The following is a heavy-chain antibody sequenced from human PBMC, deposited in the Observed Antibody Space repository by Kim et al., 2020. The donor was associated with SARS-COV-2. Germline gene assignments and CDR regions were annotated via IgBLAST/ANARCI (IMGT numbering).Heavy chain of an antibody. Sequence: GGSLRLSCAASGFTFSSYAMHWVRQAPGKGLEWVAVISYDGSNKYYADSVKGRFTISRDNSKNTLYLQMNSLRAEDTAVYYCARATNTGMAPGAFDIWGQGTMVTVSS. V-gene: IGHV3-30*04. D-gene: IGHD2-2*02. J-gene: IGHJ3*02. CDR3: ARATNTGMAPGAFDI. CDR1: GFTFSSYA. CDR2: ISYDGSNK.